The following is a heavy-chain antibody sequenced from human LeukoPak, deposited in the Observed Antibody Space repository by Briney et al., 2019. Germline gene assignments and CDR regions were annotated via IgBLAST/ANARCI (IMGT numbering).Heavy chain of an antibody. Sequence: QTGGSLRLSCAASGFTFSSYAMSWVRQAPGKGLEWVSAISGSGGSTYYAGSVKGRFTISRDNSKNTLYLQMNSLRAEDTAVCYCAKGSDSSGYLHTDNWFDPWGQGTLVTVSS. D-gene: IGHD3-22*01. CDR3: AKGSDSSGYLHTDNWFDP. J-gene: IGHJ5*02. CDR2: ISGSGGST. CDR1: GFTFSSYA. V-gene: IGHV3-23*01.